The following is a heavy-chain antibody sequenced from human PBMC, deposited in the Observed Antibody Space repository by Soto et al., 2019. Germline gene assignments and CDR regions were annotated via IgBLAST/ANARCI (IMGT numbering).Heavy chain of an antibody. D-gene: IGHD3-22*01. V-gene: IGHV5-51*01. J-gene: IGHJ4*02. CDR3: ARQEGDDSSGYTLRYFDY. CDR1: GYSFTSYW. CDR2: IYPGDSDT. Sequence: EVQLVQSGAEVKKPGESLKISCKGSGYSFTSYWIGWVRQMPGKGLEWMGIIYPGDSDTRYSPSFQGQVTISADKSISTAYLQWSSLKASDTAMYYCARQEGDDSSGYTLRYFDYWGQGTLVTVSS.